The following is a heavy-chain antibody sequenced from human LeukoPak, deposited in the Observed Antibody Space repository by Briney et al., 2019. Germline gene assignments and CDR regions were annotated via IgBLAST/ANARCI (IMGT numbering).Heavy chain of an antibody. CDR3: VRGPGRGYDLEP. D-gene: IGHD3-22*01. J-gene: IGHJ5*02. CDR1: AGSICNSY. V-gene: IGHV4-4*08. Sequence: SETLSLTCAVSAGSICNSYCSWARQPPGKGLEFIGYISTGGDINYNPSLRSRATMSINTSNNQFSLTLTSVTTADTAVYFCVRGPGRGYDLEPWGQGSLVTVSS. CDR2: ISTGGDI.